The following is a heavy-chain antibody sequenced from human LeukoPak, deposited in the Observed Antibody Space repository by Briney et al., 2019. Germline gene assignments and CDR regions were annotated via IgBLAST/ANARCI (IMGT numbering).Heavy chain of an antibody. V-gene: IGHV3-64*01. Sequence: GGSLRLSFAASGFTFSSYAMNWVRQAPGKGPEYVSAISSNGGSTYYAHSVKGRFTISRDNSKNTLYLQMGSLRAEDMAVYYCARVAAVAGTPNVYYMDVWGKGTTVTVSS. CDR3: ARVAAVAGTPNVYYMDV. CDR2: ISSNGGST. D-gene: IGHD6-19*01. CDR1: GFTFSSYA. J-gene: IGHJ6*03.